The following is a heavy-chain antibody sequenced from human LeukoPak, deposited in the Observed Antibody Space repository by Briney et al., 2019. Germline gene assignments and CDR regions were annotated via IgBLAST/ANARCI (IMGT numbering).Heavy chain of an antibody. CDR2: IYHSGST. Sequence: SETLSLTCAVFGGSIKSNNWWSWVRQPPGKGLEWIGEIYHSGSTNYNPSLESRVTVSVDKSKNQFSLDLSSVTAADTAVYYCARDLTSYGYFDYWGQGTLVTVSS. V-gene: IGHV4-4*02. D-gene: IGHD5-18*01. CDR3: ARDLTSYGYFDY. CDR1: GGSIKSNNW. J-gene: IGHJ4*02.